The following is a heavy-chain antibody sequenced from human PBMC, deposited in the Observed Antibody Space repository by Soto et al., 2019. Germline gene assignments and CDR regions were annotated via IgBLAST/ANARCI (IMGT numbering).Heavy chain of an antibody. CDR3: ARDLKEYCSDGKCNWFDP. D-gene: IGHD2-15*01. V-gene: IGHV4-59*01. CDR2: ISYSGNT. J-gene: IGHJ5*02. CDR1: GASITTYY. Sequence: PSETLSLTCTVSGASITTYYWSWIRQPPGKGLEWIGYISYSGNTDYNPSLKSRNTISFDASKNQISLQVRSATAADAAVFYFARDLKEYCSDGKCNWFDPWGQGTLVTVSS.